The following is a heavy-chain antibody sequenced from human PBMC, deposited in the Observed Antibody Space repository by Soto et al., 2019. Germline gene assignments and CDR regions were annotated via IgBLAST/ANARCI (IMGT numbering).Heavy chain of an antibody. CDR1: GFSLTTRGVG. CDR2: IYWDDDE. V-gene: IGHV2-5*02. D-gene: IGHD6-6*01. CDR3: AHSYSSSPDDGFDV. Sequence: QITLKESGQTLVKPTQILTLTCTFSGFSLTTRGVGVGWIRQPPGEALEWLALIYWDDDEHYSPSLRSRLTITKDTSKNQVVLTMTNMAPVDTGTYYCAHSYSSSPDDGFDVWGQGTRVTVSS. J-gene: IGHJ3*01.